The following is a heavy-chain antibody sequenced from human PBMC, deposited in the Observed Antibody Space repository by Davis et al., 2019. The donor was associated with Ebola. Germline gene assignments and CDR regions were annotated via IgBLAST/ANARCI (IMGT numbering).Heavy chain of an antibody. CDR2: ISYDGSNK. Sequence: PGGSLRLSCAASGFTFSSYAMHWVRQAPGKGLEWVAVISYDGSNKYYADSVKGRFTISRDNAKNSLYLQMNSLRDEDTAVYYCARDLDYYGSGSYYDDAFDIWGQGTTVTVSS. CDR1: GFTFSSYA. J-gene: IGHJ3*02. V-gene: IGHV3-30-3*01. D-gene: IGHD3-10*01. CDR3: ARDLDYYGSGSYYDDAFDI.